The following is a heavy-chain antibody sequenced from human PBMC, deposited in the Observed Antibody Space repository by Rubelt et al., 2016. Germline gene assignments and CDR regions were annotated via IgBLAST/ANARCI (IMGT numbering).Heavy chain of an antibody. J-gene: IGHJ6*02. Sequence: QVQLVQSGAEVKKPGSSVKVSCKASGGTFSSYAISWVRQAPGQGLEWLGRIIPILGIANYAQQFQGRVTMTADKSTSTAYMALSSLRSEDTDVSYWARLRVEDVARGLLAGYCYGLGVWVQGPTVTVSS. CDR1: GGTFSSYA. D-gene: IGHD2-8*02. CDR3: ARLRVEDVARGLLAGYCYGLGV. CDR2: IIPILGIA. V-gene: IGHV1-69*04.